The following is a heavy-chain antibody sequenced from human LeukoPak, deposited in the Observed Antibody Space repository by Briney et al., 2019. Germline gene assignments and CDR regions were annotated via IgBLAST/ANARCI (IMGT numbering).Heavy chain of an antibody. V-gene: IGHV3-21*06. Sequence: GGSLRLSCAASGFTFSDYSINWVRQAPGKGLERVSSISTSSRYIYYRDSVKGRFTISRDDAKNSLYLQMNSLTVEDTAVYYCARADCSGSTCYLRHSWFDPWGQGTLVTVSS. D-gene: IGHD2-2*01. CDR2: ISTSSRYI. CDR3: ARADCSGSTCYLRHSWFDP. J-gene: IGHJ5*02. CDR1: GFTFSDYS.